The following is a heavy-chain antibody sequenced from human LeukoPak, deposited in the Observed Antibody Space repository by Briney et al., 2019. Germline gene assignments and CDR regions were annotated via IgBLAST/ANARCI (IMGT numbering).Heavy chain of an antibody. D-gene: IGHD2/OR15-2a*01. CDR3: ARALYAADAFDI. Sequence: VASVKVSCKASGCTFTGYYMHWVRQAPGQGLEWMGWINPNSGGTNYAQKFQGWVTMTRVTSISTAYMELSRLRSDDTAVYYCARALYAADAFDIWGQGTMVTVSS. V-gene: IGHV1-2*04. CDR1: GCTFTGYY. J-gene: IGHJ3*02. CDR2: INPNSGGT.